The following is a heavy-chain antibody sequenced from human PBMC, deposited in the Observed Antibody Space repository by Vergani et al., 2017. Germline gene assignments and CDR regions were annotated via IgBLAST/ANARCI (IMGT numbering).Heavy chain of an antibody. J-gene: IGHJ4*02. Sequence: EVQLLESGGGLVQPGGSLRLTCAASEFTFSNYAMTWVRQAPGKGLEWVSAISARYPSTYYADSVKGRFTISRDNSKNMLYLQMNSLRAEDTAVYYCATLSYDTTPYLQGGYDCWGQGTLVSVSS. D-gene: IGHD3-22*01. CDR2: ISARYPST. V-gene: IGHV3-23*01. CDR1: EFTFSNYA. CDR3: ATLSYDTTPYLQGGYDC.